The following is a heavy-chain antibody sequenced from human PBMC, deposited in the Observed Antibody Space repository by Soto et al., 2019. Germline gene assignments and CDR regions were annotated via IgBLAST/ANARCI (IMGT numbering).Heavy chain of an antibody. CDR3: AKGGPTYYYDSSGYFDY. D-gene: IGHD3-22*01. CDR2: INAGNGNT. J-gene: IGHJ4*01. CDR1: GYTLTRYS. Sequence: ASVKVSCKASGYTLTRYSIHWVRQAPGQRLEWMGWINAGNGNTKFSQKFQGRVTITRDTSASTAYMELRGLRSEDTAVYYCAKGGPTYYYDSSGYFDYWG. V-gene: IGHV1-3*01.